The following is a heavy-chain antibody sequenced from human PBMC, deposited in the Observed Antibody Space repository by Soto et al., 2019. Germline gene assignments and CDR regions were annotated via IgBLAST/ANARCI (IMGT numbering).Heavy chain of an antibody. D-gene: IGHD6-13*01. CDR1: GGSFSGYY. Sequence: SETMSLTCAVYGGSFSGYYWSWIRQPPGKGLEWIGEINHSGSTNYNPSLKSRVTISVDTSKNQFSLKLSSVTAADTAVYYCARGRGSFFIAAAPGGFDPWGQGTLVTVSS. V-gene: IGHV4-34*01. CDR2: INHSGST. J-gene: IGHJ5*02. CDR3: ARGRGSFFIAAAPGGFDP.